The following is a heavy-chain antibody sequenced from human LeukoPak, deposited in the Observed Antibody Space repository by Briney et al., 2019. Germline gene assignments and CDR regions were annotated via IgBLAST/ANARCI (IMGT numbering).Heavy chain of an antibody. D-gene: IGHD3-9*01. CDR2: ISYDGSNK. CDR1: GFTFSSYG. V-gene: IGHV3-30*03. Sequence: TGRSLRLSCAASGFTFSSYGMHWVRQAPGKGLEWVAVISYDGSNKYYADSVKGRFTISRDNSKNTLYLQMNSLRAEDTAVYYCARGYYDVLTNYPKNFDQWGQGTLVTVFS. J-gene: IGHJ4*02. CDR3: ARGYYDVLTNYPKNFDQ.